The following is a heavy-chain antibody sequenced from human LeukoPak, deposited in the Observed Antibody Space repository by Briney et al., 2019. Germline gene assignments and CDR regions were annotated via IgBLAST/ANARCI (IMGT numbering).Heavy chain of an antibody. V-gene: IGHV3-30*02. CDR2: IRHDGNNK. CDR3: ARGDEESVYRPSDY. D-gene: IGHD5/OR15-5a*01. Sequence: WGSLRLSCAASGFTFSNFGMHWVRQAPGKGLEWVALIRHDGNNKYYGDSVKGRFTISRDNSKNILFVQMSSLRPEDTAVYYCARGDEESVYRPSDYWGQGTLVAVSS. J-gene: IGHJ4*02. CDR1: GFTFSNFG.